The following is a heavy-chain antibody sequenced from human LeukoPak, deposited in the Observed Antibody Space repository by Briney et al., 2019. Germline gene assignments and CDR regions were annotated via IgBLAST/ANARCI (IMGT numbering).Heavy chain of an antibody. V-gene: IGHV3-53*01. CDR2: IYSGGST. J-gene: IGHJ4*02. D-gene: IGHD3-10*01. CDR1: GFTVSSNY. CDR3: ASLLSGLPGQGLLWFGEV. Sequence: GGSLRLSCAASGFTVSSNYMSWVRQAPGKGLEWVSVIYSGGSTYYADSVKGRFTISRDNSKNTLYLQMNSLRAEDTAVYYCASLLSGLPGQGLLWFGEVWGQGTLVTASS.